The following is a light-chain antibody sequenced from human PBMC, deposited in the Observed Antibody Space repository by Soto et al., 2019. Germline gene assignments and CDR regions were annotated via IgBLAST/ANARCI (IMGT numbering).Light chain of an antibody. V-gene: IGLV2-8*01. J-gene: IGLJ1*01. CDR1: SRDVGGYDC. Sequence: QSVLTQPPSASGSPGRSLTISCTGTSRDVGGYDCVSWYQQHPGKAPKLMMYEVSKRPSGVPDRFSGSKSGNTASLTVSGLQPEDEADYYCSSYAGINILYVFGTGTKVTVL. CDR3: SSYAGINILYV. CDR2: EVS.